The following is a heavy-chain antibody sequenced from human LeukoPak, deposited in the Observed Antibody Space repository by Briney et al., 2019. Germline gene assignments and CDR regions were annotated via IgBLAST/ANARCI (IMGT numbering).Heavy chain of an antibody. CDR3: ARSLYSSSWCEYFQH. Sequence: GGSLRPSCAASGFTFSSYWMSWVRQAPGKGLEWVANIKQDGSEKYYVDSVKGRFTISRDNAKNSLYLQMNSLRAEDTAVYYCARSLYSSSWCEYFQHWGQGTLVTVSS. J-gene: IGHJ1*01. CDR1: GFTFSSYW. D-gene: IGHD6-13*01. V-gene: IGHV3-7*01. CDR2: IKQDGSEK.